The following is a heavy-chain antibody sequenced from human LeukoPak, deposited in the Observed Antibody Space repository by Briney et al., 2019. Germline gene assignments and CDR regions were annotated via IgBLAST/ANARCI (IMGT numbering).Heavy chain of an antibody. V-gene: IGHV3-30*03. J-gene: IGHJ4*02. Sequence: GGSLRLSGAASGVTFSSYGMHWVRQAPGKGLEWVALISSDGNDKLYGDSVKGRFTISRDDSKSTLYLQMNSLRAEDTAVYYCTTRVIRGNSGDDYDDWGQGTLVTVSS. CDR1: GVTFSSYG. D-gene: IGHD5-12*01. CDR2: ISSDGNDK. CDR3: TTRVIRGNSGDDYDD.